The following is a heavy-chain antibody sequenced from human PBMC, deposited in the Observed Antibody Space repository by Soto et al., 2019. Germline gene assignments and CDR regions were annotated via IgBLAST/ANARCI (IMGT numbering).Heavy chain of an antibody. J-gene: IGHJ6*02. Sequence: SETLSLTCAVYGGSFSGYYWSWIRQPPGKGLEWIGEINHSGSTNYNPSLKSRVTISVDTSKNQFSLKLSSVTAADTAVYYCARGDDYYGMDVWGQGTTVTVS. V-gene: IGHV4-34*01. CDR1: GGSFSGYY. CDR2: INHSGST. CDR3: ARGDDYYGMDV.